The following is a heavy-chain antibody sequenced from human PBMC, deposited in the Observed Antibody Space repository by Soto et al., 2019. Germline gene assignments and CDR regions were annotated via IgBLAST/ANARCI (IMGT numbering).Heavy chain of an antibody. CDR2: IYYSGST. J-gene: IGHJ4*02. D-gene: IGHD5-18*01. Sequence: PSETLSLTCTVSGGSISSYYWSWIRQPPGKGLEWIGYIYYSGSTYYNPSLKSRVTISVDTSKNQFSLKLSSVTAADTAVYYCACVDAAMVAEIEYWGQGNMVTVSS. CDR3: ACVDAAMVAEIEY. CDR1: GGSISSYY. V-gene: IGHV4-59*06.